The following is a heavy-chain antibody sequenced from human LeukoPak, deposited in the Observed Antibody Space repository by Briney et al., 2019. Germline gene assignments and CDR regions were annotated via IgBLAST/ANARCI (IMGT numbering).Heavy chain of an antibody. CDR3: AKELRQDYFDY. Sequence: GGSLRLSCASSGFILRSYSMRWVRQAPGKGLEGVSAISGSGGSTYYADSVNGRFTISRDNSKNTLYLQMNSLRAEDTAVYYCAKELRQDYFDYWGQGTLVTVSS. J-gene: IGHJ4*02. V-gene: IGHV3-23*01. CDR2: ISGSGGST. CDR1: GFILRSYS.